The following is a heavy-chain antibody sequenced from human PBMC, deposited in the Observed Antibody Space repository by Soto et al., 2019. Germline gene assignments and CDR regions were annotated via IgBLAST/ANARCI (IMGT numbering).Heavy chain of an antibody. V-gene: IGHV3-30-3*01. Sequence: LRLSCAASGFTFSSYAMHWVRQAPGKGLEWVAVISYDGSNKYYADSVKGRFTISRDNSKNTLYLQMNSLRAEDTAVYYCARAPGTYFDYWGQGTLVTVSS. CDR3: ARAPGTYFDY. CDR2: ISYDGSNK. CDR1: GFTFSSYA. J-gene: IGHJ4*02. D-gene: IGHD1-1*01.